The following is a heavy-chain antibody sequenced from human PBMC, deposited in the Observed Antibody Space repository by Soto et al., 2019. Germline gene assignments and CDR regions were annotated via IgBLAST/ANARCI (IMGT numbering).Heavy chain of an antibody. J-gene: IGHJ4*02. V-gene: IGHV1-69*12. CDR2: IIPIFGTA. CDR3: AGDEEGMATMAD. CDR1: GGTFSSYA. D-gene: IGHD5-12*01. Sequence: QVQLVQSGAEVKKPGSSVKVSCKASGGTFSSYAISWVRQAPGQGLEWMGGIIPIFGTANYAQKFQGRVTITADESTSTAYMELRRLGSEDTAVYYCAGDEEGMATMADWGQGTLVTVSS.